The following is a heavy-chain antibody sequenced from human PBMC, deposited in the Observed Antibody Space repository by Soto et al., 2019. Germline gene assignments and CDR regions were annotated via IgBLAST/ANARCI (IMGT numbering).Heavy chain of an antibody. CDR2: ITYDGSFQ. V-gene: IGHV3-30*18. Sequence: SLRLSCQASGFNFDNYGMHWVRQAPGKGLEWVAVITYDGSFQYYAYSVKGRFTISRDNSKNTLSLHLNTLKPEDTAVYHCAKDRVGGTFYTPLAFWGQGTLVTVSS. D-gene: IGHD1-7*01. J-gene: IGHJ4*02. CDR1: GFNFDNYG. CDR3: AKDRVGGTFYTPLAF.